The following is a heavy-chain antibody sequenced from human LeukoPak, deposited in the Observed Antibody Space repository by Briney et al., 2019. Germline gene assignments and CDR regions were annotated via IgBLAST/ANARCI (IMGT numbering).Heavy chain of an antibody. CDR3: ARVIGSSWGYYYYYMDV. J-gene: IGHJ6*03. V-gene: IGHV1-8*01. Sequence: ASVKVSCKASGYTFTSYDINWVRQATGQGLERMGWMNPNSGNTGYAQKFQGRVTMTRNTSISTAYMELSSLRSDDTAVYYCARVIGSSWGYYYYYMDVWGKGTTVTISS. CDR2: MNPNSGNT. D-gene: IGHD6-13*01. CDR1: GYTFTSYD.